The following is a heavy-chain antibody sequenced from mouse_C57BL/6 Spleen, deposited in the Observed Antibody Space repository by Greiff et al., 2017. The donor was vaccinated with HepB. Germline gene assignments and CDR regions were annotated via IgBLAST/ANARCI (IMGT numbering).Heavy chain of an antibody. CDR3: AREDYGSSLAY. Sequence: VQLQQSGAELVRPGSSVKLSCKASGYTFTSYWMHWVKQRPIQGLEWIGNIDPSDSETHYNQKFKDKATLTVDKSSSTAYMQLSSLTSEDSAVYYCAREDYGSSLAYWGQGTLVTVSA. J-gene: IGHJ3*01. V-gene: IGHV1-52*01. CDR1: GYTFTSYW. D-gene: IGHD1-1*01. CDR2: IDPSDSET.